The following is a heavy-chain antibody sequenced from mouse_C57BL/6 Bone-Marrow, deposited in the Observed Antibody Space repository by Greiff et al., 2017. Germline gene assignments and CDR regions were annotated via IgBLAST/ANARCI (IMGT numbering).Heavy chain of an antibody. CDR1: GYAFSTYW. D-gene: IGHD4-1*01. CDR3: ARDWDYFDY. CDR2: IYPGDGDT. J-gene: IGHJ2*01. Sequence: VTLMESGAELVKPGASVKISCKVSGYAFSTYWMNWVKQRPGKGLEWIGQIYPGDGDTNYNGKFKGKATLTADKSSSTAYMQLSSLTSEDSAVYFCARDWDYFDYWGQGTTLTVAS. V-gene: IGHV1-80*01.